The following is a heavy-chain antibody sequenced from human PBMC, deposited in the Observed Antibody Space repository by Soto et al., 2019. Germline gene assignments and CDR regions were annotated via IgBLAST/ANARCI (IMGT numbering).Heavy chain of an antibody. Sequence: QVQLEQSGAEVKKPWSSVKVSCKASGGTLSDHGVAWLRQAPGQGLEWMGGTIPVFNTAKYAQKFQGRVTVTADKFTNIAYIELSSLRSEDTAFYFCARGVYGSGNYYTGPSAFDIWDQGTMVIVSS. V-gene: IGHV1-69*06. D-gene: IGHD3-10*01. J-gene: IGHJ3*02. CDR2: TIPVFNTA. CDR1: GGTLSDHG. CDR3: ARGVYGSGNYYTGPSAFDI.